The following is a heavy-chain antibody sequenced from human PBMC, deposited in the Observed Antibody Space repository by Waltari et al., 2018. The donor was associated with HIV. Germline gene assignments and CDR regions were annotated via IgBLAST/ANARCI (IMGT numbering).Heavy chain of an antibody. Sequence: QVQLQESGPGLVKPSETLSLTCTVSGGPVSSGSYYWSWIRQPPGKRLEWIGYIYYSGSTNYNPSLKSRVTISVDTSKNQFSLKLNSVTAADTAVYYCARGTGRIDYFDYWGQGTLVTVSS. CDR1: GGPVSSGSYY. D-gene: IGHD3-10*01. CDR3: ARGTGRIDYFDY. CDR2: IYYSGST. J-gene: IGHJ4*02. V-gene: IGHV4-61*01.